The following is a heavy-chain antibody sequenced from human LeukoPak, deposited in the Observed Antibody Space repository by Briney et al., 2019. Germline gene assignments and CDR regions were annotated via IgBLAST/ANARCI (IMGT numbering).Heavy chain of an antibody. CDR3: AKKGDYYDSSGYRLDY. D-gene: IGHD3-22*01. CDR2: IKQDGSEK. CDR1: GFTFSRNW. J-gene: IGHJ4*02. V-gene: IGHV3-7*03. Sequence: PGGSLRLSCAASGFTFSRNWMTWVRQAPGKGLEWVANIKQDGSEKYYVDSVKGRFTISRDNAKNTLHLQMNSLRAEDTAVYYCAKKGDYYDSSGYRLDYWGQGTLVTVSS.